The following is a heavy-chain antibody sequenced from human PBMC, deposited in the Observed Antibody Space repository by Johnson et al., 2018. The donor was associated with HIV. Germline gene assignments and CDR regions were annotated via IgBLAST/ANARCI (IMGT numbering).Heavy chain of an antibody. Sequence: VQLVESGGDVVQPGRSLRLSCAASGFTFSSYAMHWVRQAPGKGLEWVAVISYDGSNKYYADSVKGRFTISRDNSKNTLYLQMNSLRAEDTAVYYCARAHNWHSDAFDIWGQGTMVTVSS. J-gene: IGHJ3*02. V-gene: IGHV3-30*04. CDR3: ARAHNWHSDAFDI. D-gene: IGHD1/OR15-1a*01. CDR2: ISYDGSNK. CDR1: GFTFSSYA.